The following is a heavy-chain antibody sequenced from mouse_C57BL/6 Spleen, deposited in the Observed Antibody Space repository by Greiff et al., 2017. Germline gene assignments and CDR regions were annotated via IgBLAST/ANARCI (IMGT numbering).Heavy chain of an antibody. CDR2: IDPSDSYT. Sequence: QVQLQQPGAELVMPGASVKLSCKASGYTFTSYWMHWVKQRPGQGLEWIGEIDPSDSYTNYNQKFKDKATLTVDKSSSTAYMQLSSLTSEDSAVYYCARDGDYDGFAYWGQGTLVTVSA. CDR1: GYTFTSYW. V-gene: IGHV1-69*01. D-gene: IGHD2-4*01. J-gene: IGHJ3*01. CDR3: ARDGDYDGFAY.